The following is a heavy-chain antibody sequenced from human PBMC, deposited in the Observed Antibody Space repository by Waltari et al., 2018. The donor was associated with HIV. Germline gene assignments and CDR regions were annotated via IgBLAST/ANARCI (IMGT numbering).Heavy chain of an antibody. D-gene: IGHD3-22*01. CDR1: GFTFDDYA. CDR3: AKAYDSSGFQYYFDY. CDR2: INWNSDNI. J-gene: IGHJ4*02. Sequence: EVQLVESGGDLVQPGRSLRLSCAAPGFTFDDYAMQWVRQAPGKGLEWVSGINWNSDNIGYADSVKGRFTISRDHAKNSLYLQMNSLRPEDTALYYCAKAYDSSGFQYYFDYWGQGTLVTVSS. V-gene: IGHV3-9*01.